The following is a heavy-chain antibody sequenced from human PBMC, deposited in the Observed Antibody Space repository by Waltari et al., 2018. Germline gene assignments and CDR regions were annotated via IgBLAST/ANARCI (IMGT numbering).Heavy chain of an antibody. D-gene: IGHD5-12*01. Sequence: QLQLQESGPRLVRPSETLSLICRVSGVSITSNRRYWAWIRQSPGQGLEWIGTVSYSETTYISPSLKSRVSVSRDTSKNQVSLILGSVTAADMAVYYCATYIGASVGTAAFDVWGQGTMVTVSS. V-gene: IGHV4-39*01. CDR3: ATYIGASVGTAAFDV. CDR1: GVSITSNRRY. CDR2: VSYSETT. J-gene: IGHJ3*01.